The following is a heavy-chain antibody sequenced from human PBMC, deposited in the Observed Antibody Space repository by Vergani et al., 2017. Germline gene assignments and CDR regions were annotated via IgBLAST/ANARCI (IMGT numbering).Heavy chain of an antibody. J-gene: IGHJ4*02. CDR2: IIPIFGTA. V-gene: IGHV1-69*01. Sequence: QVQLVQSGAEVKKPGSSVKVSCKASGGTFSSYAISWVRQAPGQGLEWMGGIIPIFGTANYAQKFQGRVTITADESTSTAYMELSSLRSEDTAVYYCARGYCSSTSGSDGDTFDYWGQGTLVTVSS. CDR1: GGTFSSYA. D-gene: IGHD2-2*01. CDR3: ARGYCSSTSGSDGDTFDY.